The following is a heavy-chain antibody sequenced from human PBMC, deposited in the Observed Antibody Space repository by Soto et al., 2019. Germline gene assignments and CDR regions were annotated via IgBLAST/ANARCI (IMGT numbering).Heavy chain of an antibody. CDR2: ISYDASSE. J-gene: IGHJ6*02. CDR3: AKDAPKPPHYYYGMDV. CDR1: GFTFSLYG. V-gene: IGHV3-30*18. Sequence: QVQLVESGGGVVQPGRSLRLSCAASGFTFSLYGIHWVRQAPGKGLEWVAVISYDASSEYYADSVKGRFAISRDNFKNXVYLQLNSLRAEDTAVYYCAKDAPKPPHYYYGMDVWGQGTTVTVSS.